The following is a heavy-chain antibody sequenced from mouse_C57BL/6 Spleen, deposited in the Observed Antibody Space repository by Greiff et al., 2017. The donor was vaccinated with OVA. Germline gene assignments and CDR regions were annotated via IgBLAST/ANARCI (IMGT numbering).Heavy chain of an antibody. J-gene: IGHJ2*01. V-gene: IGHV1-82*01. CDR3: SRGDYGSSLCY. Sequence: QVQLQQSGPELVKPGASVKISCKASGYAFSSSWMHWVKQRPGKGLEWIGRIYPGDGDTNYNGKFKGKATLTADKSSSTAYMQLSSLTSEDSAVYFCSRGDYGSSLCYWGQGTTLTVSS. CDR2: IYPGDGDT. D-gene: IGHD1-1*01. CDR1: GYAFSSSW.